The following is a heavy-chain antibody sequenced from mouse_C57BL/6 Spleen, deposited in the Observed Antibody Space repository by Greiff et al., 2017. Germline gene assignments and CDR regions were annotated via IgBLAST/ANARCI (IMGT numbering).Heavy chain of an antibody. CDR2: IDPETGGT. Sequence: VQLQQSGAELVRPGASVTLSCKASGYTFTDYEMHWVKQTPVHGLEWIGAIDPETGGTAYNQKFKGKAILTADKSSSTAYMELRSLTSEDSAVYYCTRGTGQAWLAYWGQGTLVTVSA. V-gene: IGHV1-15*01. J-gene: IGHJ3*01. CDR1: GYTFTDYE. CDR3: TRGTGQAWLAY. D-gene: IGHD3-3*01.